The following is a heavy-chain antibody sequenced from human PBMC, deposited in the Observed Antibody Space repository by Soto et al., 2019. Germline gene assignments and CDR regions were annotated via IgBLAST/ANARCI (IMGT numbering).Heavy chain of an antibody. CDR2: ISAYNGNT. CDR3: AGDLGFLGGPGIPFDP. CDR1: GYTFTSYG. D-gene: IGHD2-21*02. J-gene: IGHJ5*02. Sequence: QVQLVQSGAEVKKPGASEKVSCKASGYTFTSYGISWVRQAPGQGLEWMGWISAYNGNTHYAQKLQGRVTMTTDTSQSSGYMELSCLRSDDTAVFYCAGDLGFLGGPGIPFDPCGQINLLTVSS. V-gene: IGHV1-18*04.